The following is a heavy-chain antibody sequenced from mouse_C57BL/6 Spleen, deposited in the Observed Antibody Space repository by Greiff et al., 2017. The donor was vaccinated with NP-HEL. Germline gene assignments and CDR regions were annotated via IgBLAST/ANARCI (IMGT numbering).Heavy chain of an antibody. V-gene: IGHV2-3*01. CDR1: GFSLTSYG. Sequence: VKLMESGPGLVAPSQSLSITCTVSGFSLTSYGVSWVRQPPGKGLEWLGVIWGDGSTNYHSALISRLSISKDNSKSQVFLKLNSLQTDDTATYYCAKNSFITTVPYWYFDVWGTGTTVTVSS. CDR2: IWGDGST. D-gene: IGHD1-1*01. J-gene: IGHJ1*03. CDR3: AKNSFITTVPYWYFDV.